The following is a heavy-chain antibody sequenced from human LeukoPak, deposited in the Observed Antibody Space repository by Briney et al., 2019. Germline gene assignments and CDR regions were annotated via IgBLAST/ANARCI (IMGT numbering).Heavy chain of an antibody. D-gene: IGHD3-9*01. Sequence: PGGSLRLSCAASGFTFSSYWMSWVRQAPGKGLEWVATIKQDGSEKYYVDSVKGRFTISRDNAKNSLYLQMNSLRAEDTAVYYCARDLTSDILSYFDYWGQGTLVTVSS. CDR1: GFTFSSYW. CDR3: ARDLTSDILSYFDY. J-gene: IGHJ4*02. CDR2: IKQDGSEK. V-gene: IGHV3-7*01.